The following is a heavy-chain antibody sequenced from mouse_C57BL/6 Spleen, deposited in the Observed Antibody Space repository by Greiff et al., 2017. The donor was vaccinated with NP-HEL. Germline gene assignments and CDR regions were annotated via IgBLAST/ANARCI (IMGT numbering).Heavy chain of an antibody. V-gene: IGHV14-4*01. CDR2: IDPENGDT. CDR3: TTGSHFYYAMDY. J-gene: IGHJ4*01. CDR1: GFNIKDDY. Sequence: EVQLQQSGAELVRPGASVKLSCTASGFNIKDDYMHWVKQRPEQGLEWIGWIDPENGDTEYASKFQGKATITADTSSNTAYLQLSSLTSEDTAVYYCTTGSHFYYAMDYWGQGTSVTVSS.